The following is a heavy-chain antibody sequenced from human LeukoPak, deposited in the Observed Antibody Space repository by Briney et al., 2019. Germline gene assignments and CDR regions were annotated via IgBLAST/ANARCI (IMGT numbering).Heavy chain of an antibody. CDR3: ARDLEASGGFDY. D-gene: IGHD2-8*02. Sequence: PGRSLRLSCAASGFTFDDYAMHWVRQAPGKGLEWVSSISSSSSYIYYADSVKGRFTISRDNAKNSLYLQMNSLRAEDTAVYYCARDLEASGGFDYWGQGTLVTVSS. CDR1: GFTFDDYA. J-gene: IGHJ4*02. V-gene: IGHV3-21*01. CDR2: ISSSSSYI.